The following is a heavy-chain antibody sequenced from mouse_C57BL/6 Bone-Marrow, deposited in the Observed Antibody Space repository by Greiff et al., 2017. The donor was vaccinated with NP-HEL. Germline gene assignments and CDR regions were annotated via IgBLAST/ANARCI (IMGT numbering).Heavy chain of an antibody. CDR3: ARREDPTLPDAWYFDV. CDR1: GYTFTEYT. J-gene: IGHJ1*03. D-gene: IGHD2-10*01. CDR2: FYPGSGSI. Sequence: QVQLQQSGAELVKPGASVKLSCKASGYTFTEYTIHWVKQRSGQGLEWIGWFYPGSGSIKYNEKFKDKATLTADKSSSTVDMELSRLTSEDSAVYFCARREDPTLPDAWYFDVWGTGATVTVSS. V-gene: IGHV1-62-2*01.